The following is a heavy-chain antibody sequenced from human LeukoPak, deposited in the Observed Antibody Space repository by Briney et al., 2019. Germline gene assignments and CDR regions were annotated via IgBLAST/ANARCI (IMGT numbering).Heavy chain of an antibody. D-gene: IGHD2-21*02. V-gene: IGHV1-18*01. J-gene: IGHJ3*02. CDR3: ARVRSASAGTASAFDI. Sequence: ASVKVSCKASGYTFSSYEINWVRQAPGQGPEWMGGISTHKGNTNYAQKFQGRVTMTTATSTGTAYMELRSLRSDDTAVYYCARVRSASAGTASAFDIWGQGTMVTVSS. CDR2: ISTHKGNT. CDR1: GYTFSSYE.